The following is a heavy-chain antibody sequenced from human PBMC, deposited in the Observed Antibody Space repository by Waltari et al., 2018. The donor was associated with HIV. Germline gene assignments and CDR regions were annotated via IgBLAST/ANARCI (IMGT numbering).Heavy chain of an antibody. CDR2: IYYSGNT. V-gene: IGHV4-39*01. D-gene: IGHD2-2*01. J-gene: IGHJ3*02. CDR1: GGSISSTSYY. Sequence: QLQLQESGPGLVKPSETLSLTCTVSGGSISSTSYYWGWIRQPPGKGLQWIGSIYYSGNTYYNPSLKSRVTISVDTSKNQFYLKLGSVTAADTAVYYCARSYCSSTSCYAVGALDIWGQGTMVTVSA. CDR3: ARSYCSSTSCYAVGALDI.